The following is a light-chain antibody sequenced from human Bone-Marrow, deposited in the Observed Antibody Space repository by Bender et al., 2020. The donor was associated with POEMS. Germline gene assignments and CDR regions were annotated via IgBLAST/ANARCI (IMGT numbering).Light chain of an antibody. J-gene: IGLJ3*02. CDR3: YSYAGRNNLV. Sequence: QSALTQPASVSGSPGQSITISCTGISSHVGSYNLVSWYQQHPGKAPKVMIYEVSERPSGVSNRFSGSKSGITASLTVSGLQAEDEADYYCYSYAGRNNLVFGGGTKLTVL. V-gene: IGLV2-23*02. CDR1: SSHVGSYNL. CDR2: EVS.